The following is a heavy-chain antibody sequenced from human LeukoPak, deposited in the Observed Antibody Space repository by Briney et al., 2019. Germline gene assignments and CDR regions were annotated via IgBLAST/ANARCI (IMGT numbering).Heavy chain of an antibody. Sequence: GGSLRLSCAASGFTFSSYWMSWVRQAPGKGLEWVANIKQDGSEKYYVDSVKGRFTISRDNAKNSLYLQMNSLRAEDTAVYYCARGRYSGTYFVDFWGQGTLVTVSS. CDR2: IKQDGSEK. J-gene: IGHJ4*02. D-gene: IGHD1-26*01. CDR1: GFTFSSYW. CDR3: ARGRYSGTYFVDF. V-gene: IGHV3-7*01.